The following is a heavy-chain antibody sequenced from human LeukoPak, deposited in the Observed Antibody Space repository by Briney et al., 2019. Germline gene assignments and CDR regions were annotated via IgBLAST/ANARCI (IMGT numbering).Heavy chain of an antibody. CDR2: IIPSFGTV. J-gene: IGHJ4*02. D-gene: IGHD5-18*01. CDR3: ARATSANEYRYGLHFDY. V-gene: IGHV1-69*01. CDR1: GTTFRSYA. Sequence: GSSVKVFCKASGTTFRSYAINWVRQAPGQGLEWMGAIIPSFGTVKYAQKFQGRVTMTADESTSTAYMDLNYLRSDDTAVYFCARATSANEYRYGLHFDYWGQGTLVTVSS.